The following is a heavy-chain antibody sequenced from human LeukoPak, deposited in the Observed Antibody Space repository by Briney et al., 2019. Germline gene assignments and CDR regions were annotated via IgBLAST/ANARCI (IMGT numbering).Heavy chain of an antibody. D-gene: IGHD2-2*01. Sequence: SGTLSLTCTVSGGSIRSYNWTWTRQSAGKGLEWIGRIDTSGSTNYNPPLRSRVTMSVDTSKNQFSLKLSSVTAADTAVYYCARDCITTNCYRYWGQGTLVTVSS. CDR1: GGSIRSYN. J-gene: IGHJ4*02. CDR2: IDTSGST. V-gene: IGHV4-4*07. CDR3: ARDCITTNCYRY.